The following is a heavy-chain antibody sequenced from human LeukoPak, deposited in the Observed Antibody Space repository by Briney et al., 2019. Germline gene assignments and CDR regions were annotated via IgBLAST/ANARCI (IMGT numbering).Heavy chain of an antibody. D-gene: IGHD2-8*02. CDR1: GFTFSTYA. J-gene: IGHJ4*02. Sequence: PGGSLRLSCEASGFTFSTYAMSWVRQPPGKGLQWVSGISGSDSGTHYTDSVKGRFTISRDNSKNTVYLEIDNLRAEDTAVYYCAKCMSGTGVCLNFDSWGQGILVTVSS. CDR2: ISGSDSGT. V-gene: IGHV3-23*01. CDR3: AKCMSGTGVCLNFDS.